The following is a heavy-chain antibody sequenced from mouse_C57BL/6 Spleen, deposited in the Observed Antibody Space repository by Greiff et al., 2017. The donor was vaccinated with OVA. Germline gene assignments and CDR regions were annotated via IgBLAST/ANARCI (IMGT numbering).Heavy chain of an antibody. Sequence: EVMLVESGGGLVKPGGSLKLSCAASGFTFSDYGMHWVRQAPEKGLEWVAYISSGSSTIYYADTVKGRFTISRDNAKNTLFLQMTRLRSEDTAMYYGAKGMVKGFAYWGQGTLVTVSA. CDR2: ISSGSSTI. V-gene: IGHV5-17*01. CDR3: AKGMVKGFAY. J-gene: IGHJ3*01. D-gene: IGHD2-3*01. CDR1: GFTFSDYG.